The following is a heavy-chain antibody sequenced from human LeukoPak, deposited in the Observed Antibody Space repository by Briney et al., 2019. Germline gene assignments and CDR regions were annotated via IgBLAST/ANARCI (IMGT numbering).Heavy chain of an antibody. CDR1: GGSISSYY. Sequence: SETLSLTCTVSGGSISSYYWSWIRQPPGKGLEWIGYIYYSGSTNYNPSLKSRVTISVDTSKNQFSLKLTSVTAADTAVYYCARLGDSSGHFDYWGQGTLVTVSS. V-gene: IGHV4-59*01. J-gene: IGHJ4*02. CDR2: IYYSGST. CDR3: ARLGDSSGHFDY. D-gene: IGHD3-22*01.